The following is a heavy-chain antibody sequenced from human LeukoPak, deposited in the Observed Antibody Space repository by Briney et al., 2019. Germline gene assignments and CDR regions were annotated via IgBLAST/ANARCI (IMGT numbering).Heavy chain of an antibody. CDR2: ISSSSSYI. CDR1: GFTFSSYS. D-gene: IGHD2/OR15-2a*01. Sequence: PGGSLRLSCAASGFTFSSYSMNWVRQAPGKGLEWVSSISSSSSYIYYADSVKGRFTISRDNSKNTLYLQMNSLRAEDTAVYYCARALPLSPYYFDYWGQGTLVTVSS. CDR3: ARALPLSPYYFDY. V-gene: IGHV3-21*01. J-gene: IGHJ4*02.